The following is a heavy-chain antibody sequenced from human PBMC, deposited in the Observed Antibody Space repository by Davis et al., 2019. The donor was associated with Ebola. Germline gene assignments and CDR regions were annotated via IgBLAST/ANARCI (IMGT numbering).Heavy chain of an antibody. V-gene: IGHV3-48*02. CDR1: GFILHEHA. J-gene: IGHJ6*04. Sequence: GESLKISCAASGFILHEHAMHWIRQAPGKGLEWVAHIAPRSESIYYADSVKGRFTVSRDNAKSSAYLQMNSLRNEDTAVYYCARGSAFYYHFDVWGKGTTVTVSS. CDR3: ARGSAFYYHFDV. CDR2: IAPRSESI.